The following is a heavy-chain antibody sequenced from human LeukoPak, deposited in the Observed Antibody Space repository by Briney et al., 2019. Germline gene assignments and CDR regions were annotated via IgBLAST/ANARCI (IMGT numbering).Heavy chain of an antibody. CDR3: ARARGRDGDYVSYY. J-gene: IGHJ4*02. CDR1: GFTFSSYA. D-gene: IGHD4-17*01. CDR2: ISGSGGST. V-gene: IGHV3-23*01. Sequence: GGSLRLSCAASGFTFSSYAMSWVRQAPGKGLEWVSAISGSGGSTYYADSVKGRFTISRDNSKSTLYLQMNSLRAEDTAVYYCARARGRDGDYVSYYWGQGTLVTVSS.